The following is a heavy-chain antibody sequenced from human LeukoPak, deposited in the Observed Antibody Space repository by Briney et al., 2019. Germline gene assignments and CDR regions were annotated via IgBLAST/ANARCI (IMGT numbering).Heavy chain of an antibody. CDR2: IKHNGGEK. CDR3: ARDRGWRTSGYYLYHFDY. V-gene: IGHV3-7*01. Sequence: GGSLRLSWVAPGFTFTDLFMSWVRPAPGEGLEWVASIKHNGGEKYYVDSVKGRFTISRGNAKNSLYLEMSSLRVEDTAVYYCARDRGWRTSGYYLYHFDYWGQGTLVTFAS. CDR1: GFTFTDLF. J-gene: IGHJ4*02. D-gene: IGHD3-22*01.